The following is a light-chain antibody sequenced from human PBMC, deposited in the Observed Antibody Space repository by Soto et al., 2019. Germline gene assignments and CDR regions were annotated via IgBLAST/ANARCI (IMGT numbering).Light chain of an antibody. V-gene: IGLV1-47*01. J-gene: IGLJ2*01. CDR2: RNN. Sequence: QSVLTQPPSASGTPGQRVTISCSGSSSNIGGNYVFWYQQLPGTAPKLLIYRNNQRPSGVPDRFSGSKSGTSASLAISGLRSVDEADYYCASWDDSLNGPVFGGGTQLTVL. CDR3: ASWDDSLNGPV. CDR1: SSNIGGNY.